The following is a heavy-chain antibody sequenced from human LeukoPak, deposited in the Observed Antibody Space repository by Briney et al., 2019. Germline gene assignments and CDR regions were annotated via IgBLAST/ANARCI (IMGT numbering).Heavy chain of an antibody. D-gene: IGHD4-23*01. CDR1: GFTFDDYA. CDR3: AKNLQPVVTPRVVAFDI. J-gene: IGHJ3*02. V-gene: IGHV3-9*01. Sequence: PGGSLRLSCAASGFTFDDYAMHWVRQAPGKGLEWVSGISWNSGSIGYADSVKGRFTISRDNSKNTLYLQMNSLRAEDTAVYYCAKNLQPVVTPRVVAFDIWGQGTMVTVSS. CDR2: ISWNSGSI.